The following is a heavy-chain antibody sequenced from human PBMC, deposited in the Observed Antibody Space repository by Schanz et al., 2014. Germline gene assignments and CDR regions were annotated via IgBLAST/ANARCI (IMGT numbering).Heavy chain of an antibody. Sequence: QVQLVQSGAELKNPGASVKVSCKASGYSFSAYYIHWMRQAPGQGLEWLGRFTHISQKFQGRVTMTRDTSSTTAYMELSSLTSDDTAVYFCARDVGRPGHFWYFDLWGRGTLVTVSS. J-gene: IGHJ2*01. D-gene: IGHD1-1*01. CDR1: GYSFSAYY. CDR2: FT. V-gene: IGHV1-2*06. CDR3: ARDVGRPGHFWYFDL.